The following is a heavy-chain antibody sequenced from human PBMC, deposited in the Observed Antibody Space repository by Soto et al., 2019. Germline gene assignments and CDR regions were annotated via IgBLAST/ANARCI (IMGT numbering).Heavy chain of an antibody. J-gene: IGHJ6*02. CDR1: GFTFSSYA. Sequence: AGSLRLSCAASGFTFSSYAMHWVRQAPGKGLEWVAVISYDGSNKYYADSVKGRFTISRDNSKNTLYLQMNSLRAEDTAVYYCDKDYYYGMDVWGQGTTVTVSS. CDR3: DKDYYYGMDV. V-gene: IGHV3-30-3*01. CDR2: ISYDGSNK.